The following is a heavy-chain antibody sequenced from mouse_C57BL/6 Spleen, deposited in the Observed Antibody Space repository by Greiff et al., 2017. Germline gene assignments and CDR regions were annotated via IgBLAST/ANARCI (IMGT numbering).Heavy chain of an antibody. V-gene: IGHV1-75*01. Sequence: VQLQQSGPELVKPGASVKISCKASGYTFTDYYINWVKQRPGQGLEWIGCIFPGSGSTYYNEKFKGKATLTVDKSSSTAYMLLSSLTSEDSAVYCCARGVHGGSRKGDAMDDWGKGTSVTVSS. J-gene: IGHJ4*01. CDR2: IFPGSGST. CDR1: GYTFTDYY. CDR3: ARGVHGGSRKGDAMDD. D-gene: IGHD1-1*01.